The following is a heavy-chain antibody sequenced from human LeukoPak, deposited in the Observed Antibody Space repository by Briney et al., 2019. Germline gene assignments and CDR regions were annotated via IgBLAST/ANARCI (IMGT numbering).Heavy chain of an antibody. D-gene: IGHD5-18*01. CDR2: IYYSGST. CDR3: ARDARGYSYTDY. J-gene: IGHJ4*02. CDR1: GGSISSYY. V-gene: IGHV4-59*13. Sequence: SETLSLTCTVSGGSISSYYWSWIRQPPGKGLEWIAYIYYSGSTNYNPFLKSRVTISVDTSKNQFSLKLSSVTAADTAVYYCARDARGYSYTDYWGQGTLVTVSS.